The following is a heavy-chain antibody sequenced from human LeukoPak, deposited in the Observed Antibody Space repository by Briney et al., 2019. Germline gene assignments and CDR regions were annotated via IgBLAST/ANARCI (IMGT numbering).Heavy chain of an antibody. J-gene: IGHJ4*02. D-gene: IGHD2-2*01. CDR2: IRYDASDK. Sequence: GGSLRLSCAASGFTLSQYGMHWVRQAPGKGLEWVAFIRYDASDKYYPDSVEGRFTIYRDNSKNTLDLQMNSLRHEDTAVYYCVKDRASTNCFDYWGQGTLVTVSS. CDR3: VKDRASTNCFDY. CDR1: GFTLSQYG. V-gene: IGHV3-30*02.